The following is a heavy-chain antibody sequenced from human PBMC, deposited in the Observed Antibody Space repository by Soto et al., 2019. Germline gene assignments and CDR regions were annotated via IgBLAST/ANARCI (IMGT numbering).Heavy chain of an antibody. D-gene: IGHD3-22*01. Sequence: SDILSLTCTASGSSINSDFYYWTWIRQHPGKVLECLGYIYYSGSTYYNPSLKSRITMSLDMSKNQFSLKLSSVTAADTAVYYCARQYHSSGYWFDYWGQGTLVTVS. J-gene: IGHJ4*02. CDR3: ARQYHSSGYWFDY. CDR2: IYYSGST. CDR1: GSSINSDFYY. V-gene: IGHV4-31*03.